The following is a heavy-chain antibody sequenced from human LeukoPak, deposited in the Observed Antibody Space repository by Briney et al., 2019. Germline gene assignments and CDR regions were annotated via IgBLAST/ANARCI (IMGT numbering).Heavy chain of an antibody. V-gene: IGHV1-8*03. CDR2: MNPNSGNT. D-gene: IGHD3-10*01. CDR1: GGTFSSYA. CDR3: ARAYYYGSGSYYPLVYYFDY. Sequence: ASVKVSCKACGGTFSSYAISWVRQATGQGLEWMGWMNPNSGNTGYAQKFQGRVTITRNTSISTAYMELSSLRSEDTAVYYCARAYYYGSGSYYPLVYYFDYWGQGTLVTVSS. J-gene: IGHJ4*02.